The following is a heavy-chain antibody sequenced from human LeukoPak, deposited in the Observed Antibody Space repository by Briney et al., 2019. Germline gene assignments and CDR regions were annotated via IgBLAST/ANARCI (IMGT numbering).Heavy chain of an antibody. J-gene: IGHJ4*02. CDR1: GGTFSSYA. CDR2: IIPILGIA. D-gene: IGHD2-15*01. Sequence: SVKVSCKASGGTFSSYAISWVRQAPGQGLEWMGRIIPILGIANYAQKFQGRVTITADKSTSTAYMELSSLRSEDTAVYYCARGGDIVVVVAASASFDYWGQGTLVTVSS. V-gene: IGHV1-69*04. CDR3: ARGGDIVVVVAASASFDY.